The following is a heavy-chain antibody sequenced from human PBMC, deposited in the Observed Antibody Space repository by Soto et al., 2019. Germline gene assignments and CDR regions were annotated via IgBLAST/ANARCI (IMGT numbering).Heavy chain of an antibody. D-gene: IGHD6-19*01. J-gene: IGHJ4*02. CDR2: INAGNGNT. Sequence: ASVKVCCKASGYTFTSYAMHWVRQAPGQRLEWMGWINAGNGNTKYSQKFQGRVTITRDTSASTAYMELSSLRSEDTAVYYCARAVAVAADFDYWGQGTLVTVSS. CDR3: ARAVAVAADFDY. CDR1: GYTFTSYA. V-gene: IGHV1-3*01.